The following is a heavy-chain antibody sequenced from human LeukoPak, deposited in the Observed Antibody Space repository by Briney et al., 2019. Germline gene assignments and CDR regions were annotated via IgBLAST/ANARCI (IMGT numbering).Heavy chain of an antibody. Sequence: PSETLSLTCTVSGGSISSGDYYWSWIRQPPGKGLEWIGYIYYSGSTYYNTSLKSRVTISVDTSKNQFSLKLSSVTAADTAVYYCARELRLITYGMDVWGQGTTVTVSS. D-gene: IGHD3-3*01. CDR3: ARELRLITYGMDV. V-gene: IGHV4-30-4*01. J-gene: IGHJ6*02. CDR1: GGSISSGDYY. CDR2: IYYSGST.